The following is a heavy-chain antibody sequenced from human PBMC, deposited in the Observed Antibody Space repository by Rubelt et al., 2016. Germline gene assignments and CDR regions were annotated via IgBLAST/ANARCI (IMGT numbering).Heavy chain of an antibody. Sequence: QLQLQESGPGLVKPSETLSLTCTVPGGSISSSSYYWGWIRQPPGKGLEWIGSIYYSGSTYYNPSLKSRVTISVDTSKNRFSLKLSSVTAADTAVYYCARVKSSWYYFDYWGQGTLVTVSS. CDR1: GGSISSSSYY. J-gene: IGHJ4*02. CDR2: IYYSGST. D-gene: IGHD6-13*01. CDR3: ARVKSSWYYFDY. V-gene: IGHV4-39*07.